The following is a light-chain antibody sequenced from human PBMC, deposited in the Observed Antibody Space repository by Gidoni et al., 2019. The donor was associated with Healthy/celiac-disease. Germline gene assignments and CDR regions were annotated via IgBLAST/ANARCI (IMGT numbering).Light chain of an antibody. Sequence: EIVLTQSPATLSLSPGERATPACRASQSVSSYLAWYQQKPGQAPRLLIYDASNRATGIPARFSGSGSGTDFTLTISSLEPEDFAVYYCQQRSNWPRLTFXGXTKVEIK. J-gene: IGKJ4*01. CDR1: QSVSSY. CDR3: QQRSNWPRLT. CDR2: DAS. V-gene: IGKV3-11*01.